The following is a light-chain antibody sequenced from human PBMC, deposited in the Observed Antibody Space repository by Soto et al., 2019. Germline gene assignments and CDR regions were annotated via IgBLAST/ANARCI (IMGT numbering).Light chain of an antibody. V-gene: IGLV2-11*01. J-gene: IGLJ2*01. CDR3: CSYAGTFTPVV. CDR2: DVT. Sequence: QSALTQPRSVSGSPGQSVAISCTGTSSDVGSSNFVSWYQQHPGKAPKLMIYDVTARPSGVPDRFAASKSGNTASLTISGLQAEDEAEYYCCSYAGTFTPVVFGGGTKLTVL. CDR1: SSDVGSSNF.